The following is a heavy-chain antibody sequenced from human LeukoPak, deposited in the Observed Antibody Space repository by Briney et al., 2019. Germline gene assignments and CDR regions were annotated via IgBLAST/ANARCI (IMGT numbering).Heavy chain of an antibody. V-gene: IGHV3-23*01. D-gene: IGHD3-3*01. Sequence: PGGSLRLSCAASGFTFSSYAMSWVRQAPGKGLEWVSAISGSGGSTYYADSVKGRFTISRDNSKNTLYLQMNSLRAEDTAVYYCTTTIFGVAGGPEFDAFDIWGQGTMVTVSS. CDR2: ISGSGGST. J-gene: IGHJ3*02. CDR3: TTTIFGVAGGPEFDAFDI. CDR1: GFTFSSYA.